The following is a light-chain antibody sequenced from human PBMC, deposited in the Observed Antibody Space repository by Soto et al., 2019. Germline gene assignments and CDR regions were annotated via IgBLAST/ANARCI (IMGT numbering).Light chain of an antibody. Sequence: QSVLTQPPSVSGAPGQRVTISCTGSSSNIGAGYDVHWYQQLPGTAPKLLIYGNSNRPSGVPDRFSGSKSGTSASLPITGLQAEDEADYYCQSYDRSLSGHVVLGGGTKLTLL. CDR2: GNS. CDR3: QSYDRSLSGHVV. CDR1: SSNIGAGYD. J-gene: IGLJ2*01. V-gene: IGLV1-40*01.